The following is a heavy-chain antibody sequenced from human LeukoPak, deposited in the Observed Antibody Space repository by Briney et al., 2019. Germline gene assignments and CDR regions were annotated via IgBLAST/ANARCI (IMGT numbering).Heavy chain of an antibody. CDR1: GFTFSTYW. J-gene: IGHJ6*03. D-gene: IGHD3-10*01. V-gene: IGHV3-7*03. CDR2: IKQDGGEK. Sequence: GGSLRLSCAASGFTFSTYWMSWVRQAPGKGLEWVAYIKQDGGEKYYVDSVKGRFTISRDNAENSLYLQMNSLRAEDTAVYYCAKDGRFGELAVYYYYMDVWGKGTTVTISS. CDR3: AKDGRFGELAVYYYYMDV.